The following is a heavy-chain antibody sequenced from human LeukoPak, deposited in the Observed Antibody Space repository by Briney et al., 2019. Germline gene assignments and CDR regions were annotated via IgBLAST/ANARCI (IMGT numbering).Heavy chain of an antibody. V-gene: IGHV1-18*01. J-gene: IGHJ4*02. Sequence: ASVTVSYKASGYTFTIYGIRWARQAPGQGLEWMGWISAYNGNTNYAQKLQGRVTMTTDTSTSTAYMELRSLRSDDTAVYYCARGYPLFDYWGQGTLVTVSS. D-gene: IGHD2-2*02. CDR2: ISAYNGNT. CDR1: GYTFTIYG. CDR3: ARGYPLFDY.